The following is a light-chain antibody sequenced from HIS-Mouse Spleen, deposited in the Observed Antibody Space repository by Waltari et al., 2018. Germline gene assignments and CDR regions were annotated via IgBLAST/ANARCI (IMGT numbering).Light chain of an antibody. V-gene: IGKV3-15*01. CDR2: GAS. CDR3: QQYNNWWT. Sequence: EIVMTQSPATLSVPPGERATLSCRASQSVSSNLPWYQQKPGQAPMLLIYGASTRATGIPAMFSGSGSGTEFTLTISSLQSEDFAFYYCQQYNNWWTFGQGTKVEIK. CDR1: QSVSSN. J-gene: IGKJ1*01.